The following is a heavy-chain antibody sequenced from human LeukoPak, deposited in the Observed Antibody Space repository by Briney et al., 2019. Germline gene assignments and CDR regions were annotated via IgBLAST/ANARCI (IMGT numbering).Heavy chain of an antibody. D-gene: IGHD5-12*01. CDR2: IYPSASYI. Sequence: GESLKISCQTSGYTFDTYWIAWVRQMPGKGLEWMGIIYPSASYIKYSPSFEGQVNISADMSTSIAYLQWSSLKASDTAIYYCARFCGGYVGYYFDYWGQGTLVTVSS. V-gene: IGHV5-51*01. CDR3: ARFCGGYVGYYFDY. CDR1: GYTFDTYW. J-gene: IGHJ4*02.